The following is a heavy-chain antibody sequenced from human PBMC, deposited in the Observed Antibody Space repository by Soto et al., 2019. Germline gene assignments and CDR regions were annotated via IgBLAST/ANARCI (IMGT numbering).Heavy chain of an antibody. V-gene: IGHV1-3*01. Sequence: ASVKVSCKASGYTFTSYAMHWVRQAPGQRLEWMGWINAGNGNTKYSQKFQGRVTITRDKSTSTAYMELSSLRSEDTAVYYCARESRYCSGGSCYFLPGIDSWGQGTQVTVS. CDR2: INAGNGNT. J-gene: IGHJ4*02. D-gene: IGHD2-15*01. CDR1: GYTFTSYA. CDR3: ARESRYCSGGSCYFLPGIDS.